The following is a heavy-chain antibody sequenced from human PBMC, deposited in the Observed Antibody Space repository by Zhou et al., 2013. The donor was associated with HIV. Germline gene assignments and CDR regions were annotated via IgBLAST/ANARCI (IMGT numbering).Heavy chain of an antibody. Sequence: QLVQSGAEVKKPGSSVKVSCKVSGGTFSSYAINWVRQAPGQGLEWMGRIIPVFGTTNYAQKFQGRVTITADQSTSTAYMELSSLRSGDTAIYYCARTPSISYYLHYVDYWGQGTLVTVSS. J-gene: IGHJ4*02. CDR2: IIPVFGTT. CDR1: GGTFSSYA. D-gene: IGHD1-26*01. CDR3: ARTPSISYYLHYVDY. V-gene: IGHV1-69*13.